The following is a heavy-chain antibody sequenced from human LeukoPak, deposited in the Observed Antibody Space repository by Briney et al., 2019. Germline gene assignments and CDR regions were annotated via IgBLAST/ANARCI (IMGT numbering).Heavy chain of an antibody. D-gene: IGHD2-15*01. CDR2: TDSRGRGQ. J-gene: IGHJ4*02. Sequence: GGSLRLSCAASGFKFSSCSMNWVRQAPGKGLEWVSSTDSRGRGQYYTDSVKGRFTISRDNARDTLYLQMNSLRAEDTAVYYCAREGSIVPHQDLDYWGQGTLVTVSS. CDR1: GFKFSSCS. V-gene: IGHV3-21*01. CDR3: AREGSIVPHQDLDY.